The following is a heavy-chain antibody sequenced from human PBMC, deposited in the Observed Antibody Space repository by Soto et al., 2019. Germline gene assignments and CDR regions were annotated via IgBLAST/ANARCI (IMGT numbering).Heavy chain of an antibody. CDR2: IYYSGST. CDR3: ARDLELDMGSGSCPRYYFYGMDV. CDR1: GGSISSSSYY. D-gene: IGHD3-10*01. V-gene: IGHV4-39*07. J-gene: IGHJ6*02. Sequence: SETLSLTCTVSGGSISSSSYYWGWIRQPPGKGLEWIGSIYYSGSTYYNPSLKSRVTVSEDTSENQFSLKLSSVTAADTAVYNCARDLELDMGSGSCPRYYFYGMDVWGQGTTVTVSS.